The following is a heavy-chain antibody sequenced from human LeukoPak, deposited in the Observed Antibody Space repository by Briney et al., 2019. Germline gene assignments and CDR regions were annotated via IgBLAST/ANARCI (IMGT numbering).Heavy chain of an antibody. J-gene: IGHJ6*03. CDR3: AKATVGTYYYYYMDV. CDR1: GFTFSSYG. D-gene: IGHD4-17*01. V-gene: IGHV3-30*18. CDR2: ISYDGSNK. Sequence: GGSLRLSCAASGFTFSSYGMHWVRQAPGKGLEWVAVISYDGSNKYYADSVKGRFTISRDNSKNTLYLQMNSLGAEDTAVYYCAKATVGTYYYYYMDVWGKGTTVTVSS.